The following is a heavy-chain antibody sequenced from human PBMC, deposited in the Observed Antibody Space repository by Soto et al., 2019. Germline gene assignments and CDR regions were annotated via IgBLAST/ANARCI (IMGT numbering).Heavy chain of an antibody. V-gene: IGHV1-24*01. Sequence: ASVKVSCKVSGYTLTELSMHWVRQAPGKGLEWMGGFDPEDGETICAQKFQGRVTMTEDTSTDTAYMELSSLRSEDTAVYYCATYDYDYIWGSYRASPFDYWGQGTLVTVSS. D-gene: IGHD3-16*02. CDR3: ATYDYDYIWGSYRASPFDY. J-gene: IGHJ4*02. CDR2: FDPEDGET. CDR1: GYTLTELS.